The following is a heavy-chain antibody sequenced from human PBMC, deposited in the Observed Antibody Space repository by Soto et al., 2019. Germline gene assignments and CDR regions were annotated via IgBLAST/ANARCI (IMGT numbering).Heavy chain of an antibody. CDR1: GFTFKESA. Sequence: GGSLRLSCAASGFTFKESAMNWVRQAPGKGLEWVSAISGSGSSTYYADSVKGRFTTSRDNSKNTLYLQMNSLRAEDTAVYYCAKTGAVAGTFRGFDYWGQGTLVTVSS. J-gene: IGHJ4*02. D-gene: IGHD6-19*01. CDR3: AKTGAVAGTFRGFDY. CDR2: ISGSGSST. V-gene: IGHV3-23*01.